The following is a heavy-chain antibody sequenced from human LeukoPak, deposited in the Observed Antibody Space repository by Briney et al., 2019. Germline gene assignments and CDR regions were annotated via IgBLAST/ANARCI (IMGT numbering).Heavy chain of an antibody. Sequence: GSLRLSCAASGFTFSSYSMNWVRQAPGKGLEWVSSISSSSSYMYYADSVKGRFTISRDNAKNSLYLQMNSLRAEDTAVYYCAREVAAAVIDPWGQGTLVTVSS. CDR2: ISSSSSYM. V-gene: IGHV3-21*01. D-gene: IGHD6-13*01. CDR3: AREVAAAVIDP. J-gene: IGHJ5*02. CDR1: GFTFSSYS.